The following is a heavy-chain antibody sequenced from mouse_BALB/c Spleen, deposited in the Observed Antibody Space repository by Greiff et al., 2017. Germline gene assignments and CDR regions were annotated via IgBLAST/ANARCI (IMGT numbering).Heavy chain of an antibody. D-gene: IGHD1-2*01. V-gene: IGHV3-2*02. Sequence: EVQLQESGPGLVKPSQSLSLTCTVTGYSITSDYAWNWIRQFPGNKLEWMGYISYSGSTSYNPSLKSRISITRDTSKNQFFLQLNSVTTEDTATYYCATLFITTEGWYFDGWGAGTTVTVSS. CDR2: ISYSGST. CDR3: ATLFITTEGWYFDG. CDR1: GYSITSDYA. J-gene: IGHJ1*01.